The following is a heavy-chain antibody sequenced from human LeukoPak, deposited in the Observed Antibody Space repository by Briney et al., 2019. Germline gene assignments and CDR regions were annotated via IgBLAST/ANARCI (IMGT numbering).Heavy chain of an antibody. J-gene: IGHJ5*02. CDR3: AREMVRGVIEGWLDP. D-gene: IGHD3-10*01. CDR1: GGSISSYY. Sequence: PSETLSLTCTVSGGSISSYYWSWIRQPPGKGLEWIGYIYYSGSTNYNPSLKSRVTISVDTSKNQFSLKLSSVTAADTAVHYCAREMVRGVIEGWLDPWGQGTLVTVSS. CDR2: IYYSGST. V-gene: IGHV4-59*01.